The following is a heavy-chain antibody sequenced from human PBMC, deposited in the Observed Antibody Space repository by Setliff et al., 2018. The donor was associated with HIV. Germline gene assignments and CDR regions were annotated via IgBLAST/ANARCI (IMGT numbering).Heavy chain of an antibody. V-gene: IGHV4-34*01. CDR3: AAFFVTPMTTQDF. CDR1: GGPSTDHY. D-gene: IGHD4-4*01. J-gene: IGHJ4*02. Sequence: PSETLSLTCAVYGGPSTDHYWNWISQSPGMGLEWIAEIHHTGYINYNPSLRSRVSVSRDMSSNQFSLRLSSVTAADAAVYYCAAFFVTPMTTQDFWGQGTLVTVSS. CDR2: IHHTGYI.